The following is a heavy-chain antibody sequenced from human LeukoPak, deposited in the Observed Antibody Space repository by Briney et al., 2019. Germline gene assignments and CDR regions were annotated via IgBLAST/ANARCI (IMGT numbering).Heavy chain of an antibody. CDR3: ARGEMATIEDAFDI. CDR2: IYTTEST. V-gene: IGHV4-4*07. J-gene: IGHJ3*02. D-gene: IGHD5-24*01. Sequence: SETLSLTCSVSGGSITSFYWSWIRQPAGKGLEWIGRIYTTESTTYNPSLKSRVTMSVDTSKNQFSLKLRSVTAADTAVYYCARGEMATIEDAFDIWGQGTMVTVSS. CDR1: GGSITSFY.